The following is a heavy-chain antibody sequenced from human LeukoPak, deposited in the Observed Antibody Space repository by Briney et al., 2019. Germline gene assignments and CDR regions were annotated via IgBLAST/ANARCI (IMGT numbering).Heavy chain of an antibody. Sequence: SETLSVTCTVSGDSIFTYTYYWAWIRQPPGKGLEWIGNVHYSGSTYYKPSLKSRVTISVDTSKNQFSLNLRSVTAADTAVYFCARDLREDYYGSGSYVDFWGQGILVTVSP. D-gene: IGHD3-10*01. CDR3: ARDLREDYYGSGSYVDF. CDR2: VHYSGST. V-gene: IGHV4-39*07. CDR1: GDSIFTYTYY. J-gene: IGHJ4*02.